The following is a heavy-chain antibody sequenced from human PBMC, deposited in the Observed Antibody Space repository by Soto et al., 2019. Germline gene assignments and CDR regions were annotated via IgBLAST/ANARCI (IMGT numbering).Heavy chain of an antibody. V-gene: IGHV3-23*01. D-gene: IGHD2-8*01. CDR2: ISGGGDKT. Sequence: VQLLESGGGLVQPGGSLRLSCAASGFTFSNYAMNWVRQAPGKGLEWVSAISGGGDKTYYADSVKGRFTISRYNSKNTMYLQMNSLRVEDTDVYYCEWDSWGQGTLVTVSS. CDR1: GFTFSNYA. J-gene: IGHJ4*02. CDR3: EWDS.